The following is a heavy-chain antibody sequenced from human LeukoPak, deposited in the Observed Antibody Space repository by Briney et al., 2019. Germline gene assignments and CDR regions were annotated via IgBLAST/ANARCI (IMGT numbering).Heavy chain of an antibody. D-gene: IGHD3-10*01. CDR1: GFTFSGFA. J-gene: IGHJ3*02. V-gene: IGHV3-23*01. Sequence: PGGSLRLSCAASGFTFSGFAMSWVRQAPGKGLEWVSSINDNGGSTWYADSVRGRFTISRDNSRTTVYLQMNSLTVEDTAVYYCAKDFYGSGSFYTVAFDIWGQGAMVIVSS. CDR3: AKDFYGSGSFYTVAFDI. CDR2: INDNGGST.